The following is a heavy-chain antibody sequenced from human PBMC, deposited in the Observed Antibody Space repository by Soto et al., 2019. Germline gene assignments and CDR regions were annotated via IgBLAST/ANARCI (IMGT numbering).Heavy chain of an antibody. J-gene: IGHJ3*02. CDR2: IYHSGMT. Sequence: QVQLQESGPGLVKPSQTLSLTCTVSGGSISTGGYYWGWIRQHPGRGLEWIGYIYHSGMTFSHQSLQSRVAISIDTSKNKFSLKLSSVTAADTAVYYCATVRWELHDAFDIWGQGTMVSVSS. V-gene: IGHV4-31*03. D-gene: IGHD4-17*01. CDR1: GGSISTGGYY. CDR3: ATVRWELHDAFDI.